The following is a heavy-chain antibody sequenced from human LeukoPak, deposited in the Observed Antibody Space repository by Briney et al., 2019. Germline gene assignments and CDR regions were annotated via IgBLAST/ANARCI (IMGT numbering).Heavy chain of an antibody. J-gene: IGHJ4*02. Sequence: GGSLRLSCAASGFTFSTYWMSWVRQAPGTGLEWVASIKQDGSEKSYVDSVKGRFTIARDNAKNSLYLQMNSLRAEDTAVYYCARGGYQLLWYWGQGTLVTVSS. CDR2: IKQDGSEK. CDR1: GFTFSTYW. CDR3: ARGGYQLLWY. D-gene: IGHD2-2*01. V-gene: IGHV3-7*04.